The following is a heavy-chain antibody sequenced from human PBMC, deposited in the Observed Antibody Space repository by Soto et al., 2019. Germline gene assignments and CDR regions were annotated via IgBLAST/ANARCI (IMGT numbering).Heavy chain of an antibody. J-gene: IGHJ3*02. D-gene: IGHD3-16*01. CDR3: VTDQGGQNDAFDI. CDR2: ISGSGGST. V-gene: IGHV3-23*01. CDR1: GFTFSSYA. Sequence: GGSLRLSCAASGFTFSSYAMSWVRQAPGKGLEWVSAISGSGGSTYYADSVKGRFTISRDNSKNTLYLQMNSLRAEDTAVYYCVTDQGGQNDAFDIWGQGIMVTVSS.